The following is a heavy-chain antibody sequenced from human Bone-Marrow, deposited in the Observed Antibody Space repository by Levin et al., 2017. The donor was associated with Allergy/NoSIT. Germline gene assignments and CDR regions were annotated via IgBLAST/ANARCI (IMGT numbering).Heavy chain of an antibody. V-gene: IGHV3-23*01. J-gene: IGHJ4*02. CDR2: MTGTGGTI. D-gene: IGHD1-7*01. CDR3: AKRQYSIGTHPFDT. CDR1: GFTFGTYA. Sequence: GGSLRLSCAASGFTFGTYAMSWVRQAPGKGLEWLSSMTGTGGTIYYADSVRGRFTISRDNSKDTLYLQMTTLRADDTAVYYCAKRQYSIGTHPFDTGGQGARVIVSS.